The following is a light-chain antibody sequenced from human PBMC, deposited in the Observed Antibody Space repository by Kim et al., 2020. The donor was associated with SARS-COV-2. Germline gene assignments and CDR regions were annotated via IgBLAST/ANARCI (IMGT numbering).Light chain of an antibody. CDR2: AAS. CDR1: QTMSSNL. V-gene: IGKV3-20*01. J-gene: IGKJ1*01. Sequence: EIVLTQSPGTLSLSPGERATLSCRASQTMSSNLLAWYQQKPGQAPRLLIYAASKRATGIPDRFSGSGSGTDFTLTISRLDPEDFAVYYCQQSGNARWTFGQGTKVDIK. CDR3: QQSGNARWT.